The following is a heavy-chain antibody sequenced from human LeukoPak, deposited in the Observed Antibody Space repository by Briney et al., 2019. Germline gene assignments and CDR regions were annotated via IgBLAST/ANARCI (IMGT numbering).Heavy chain of an antibody. CDR2: IIPIFGTA. V-gene: IGHV1-69*05. J-gene: IGHJ6*03. CDR1: GGTFSSYA. CDR3: ARGGIAATRTENYYYYMDV. D-gene: IGHD6-13*01. Sequence: SVKVSRKASGGTFSSYAISWVRQAPGQGLEWMGGIIPIFGTANYAQKFQGRVTITTDESTSTAYMELSSLRSEDTAVYYCARGGIAATRTENYYYYMDVWGKGTTVTASS.